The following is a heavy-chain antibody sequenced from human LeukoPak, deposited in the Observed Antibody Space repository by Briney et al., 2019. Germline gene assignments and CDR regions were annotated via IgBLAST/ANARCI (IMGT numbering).Heavy chain of an antibody. J-gene: IGHJ5*02. CDR1: GYTFTDYY. Sequence: GASVKVSCKASGYTFTDYYMHWVRQAPGQGLEWMGWFSPNSGGTNYAQKFQGRVTMTRDTSISTAYMELSRLRSDDTAVYYCARDYVGDNWFDPWGQGTLVTVSS. CDR3: ARDYVGDNWFDP. CDR2: FSPNSGGT. D-gene: IGHD3-16*01. V-gene: IGHV1-2*02.